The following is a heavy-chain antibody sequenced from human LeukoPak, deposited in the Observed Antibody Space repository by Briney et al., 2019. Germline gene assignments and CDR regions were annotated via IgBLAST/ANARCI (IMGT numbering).Heavy chain of an antibody. CDR1: GVTFTYYA. CDR2: ITSDESTT. CDR3: ARGGGGAMDV. J-gene: IGHJ6*02. V-gene: IGHV3-74*01. D-gene: IGHD4-23*01. Sequence: GGSLRLSCEASGVTFTYYAMTWVRQAPGKGLVWVSHITSDESTTRYADSVKGRFTISRDNAKNTLYLQMNSLRAEDSAVYYCARGGGGAMDVWGQGTTVTVSS.